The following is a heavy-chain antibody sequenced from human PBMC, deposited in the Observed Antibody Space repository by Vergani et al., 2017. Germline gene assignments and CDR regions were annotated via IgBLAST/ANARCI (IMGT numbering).Heavy chain of an antibody. CDR1: GFTFTQAW. CDR2: IKSKTDGGTT. CDR3: TTGDNGGKFYYYYGMDV. J-gene: IGHJ6*02. Sequence: EVQLVESGGGLVKPGGSLRLSCAASGFTFTQAWMSWVRQAPGKGLEWVGRIKSKTDGGTTDYAAPVKGRFTISRDDSKTTLYLQMNILKTEDTAVYYCTTGDNGGKFYYYYGMDVWGQGTTVTVSS. D-gene: IGHD4-23*01. V-gene: IGHV3-15*01.